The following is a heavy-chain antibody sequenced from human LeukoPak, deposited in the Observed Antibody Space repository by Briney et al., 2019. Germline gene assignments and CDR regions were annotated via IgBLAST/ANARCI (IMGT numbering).Heavy chain of an antibody. J-gene: IGHJ4*02. D-gene: IGHD3-22*01. CDR1: GGSISSDNYY. CDR3: ARESDLPHYDRTDY. V-gene: IGHV4-61*02. Sequence: SQTLSLTCTVSGGSISSDNYYWSWIRQPTGKGLEWIGRIYTSGSTNYNPTLRSRVTISADTSKNQLSLKLSSVTAADTAVYYCARESDLPHYDRTDYWGQGTLVTVSS. CDR2: IYTSGST.